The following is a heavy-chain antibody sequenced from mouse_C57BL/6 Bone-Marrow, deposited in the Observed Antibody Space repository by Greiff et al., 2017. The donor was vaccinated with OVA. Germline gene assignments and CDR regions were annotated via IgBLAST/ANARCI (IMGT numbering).Heavy chain of an antibody. CDR1: GFTFSSYA. D-gene: IGHD2-10*01. J-gene: IGHJ4*01. V-gene: IGHV5-4*01. CDR3: ARDPLPY. Sequence: EVKLMESGGGLVKPGGSLKLSCAASGFTFSSYAMSWVRQTPEKRLEWVATISDGGSYTYYPDNVKGRFTISRDNAKNNLYLQMSHLKSEDTAMYYCARDPLPYWGQGTSVTVSS. CDR2: ISDGGSYT.